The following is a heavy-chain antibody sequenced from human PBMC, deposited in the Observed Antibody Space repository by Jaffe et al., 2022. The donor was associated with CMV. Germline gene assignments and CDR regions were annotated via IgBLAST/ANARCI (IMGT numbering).Heavy chain of an antibody. CDR2: IYYSGNT. Sequence: QLQLQESGPGLVKPSETLSLTCTVSGDSISRTSYYWAWIRQPPGKGLEWIGSIYYSGNTYYNSSLRSRVTISVDTSKNQFSLKLSSVTAADTAIYYCARHDCHFTRCPGGPVDYWGQGTLVTVSS. CDR3: ARHDCHFTRCPGGPVDY. CDR1: GDSISRTSYY. J-gene: IGHJ4*02. V-gene: IGHV4-39*01. D-gene: IGHD2-2*01.